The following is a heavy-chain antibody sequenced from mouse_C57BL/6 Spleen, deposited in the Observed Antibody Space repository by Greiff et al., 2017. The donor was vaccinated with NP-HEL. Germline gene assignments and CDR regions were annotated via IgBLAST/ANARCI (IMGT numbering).Heavy chain of an antibody. D-gene: IGHD2-4*01. J-gene: IGHJ2*01. CDR1: GYTFTSYW. CDR2: IDPSDSYT. CDR3: ARFYYDYGFDY. Sequence: QVQLQQPGAELVMPGASVKLSCKASGYTFTSYWMHWVKQRPGQGLEWIGEIDPSDSYTNYNQKFKGKSTLTVDKSSSTAYVQLSSLTSEDSAVYYCARFYYDYGFDYWGQGTTLTVSS. V-gene: IGHV1-69*01.